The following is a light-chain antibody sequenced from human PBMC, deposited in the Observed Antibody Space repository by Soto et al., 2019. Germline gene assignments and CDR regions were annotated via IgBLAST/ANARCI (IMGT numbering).Light chain of an antibody. J-gene: IGLJ2*01. V-gene: IGLV2-8*01. CDR2: EVS. CDR3: NSYGGSSNVI. CDR1: SSDIGADNF. Sequence: QSALTQPPYASGSPGQSVTIYCTGTSSDIGADNFVSWFQQRPGKAPKIILYEVSKRASGVPVRFSGSKSGNTAALTVSGLQADDEADYYCNSYGGSSNVIFGGGTKLTVL.